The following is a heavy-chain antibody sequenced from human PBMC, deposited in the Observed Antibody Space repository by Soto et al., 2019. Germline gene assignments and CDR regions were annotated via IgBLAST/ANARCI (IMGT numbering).Heavy chain of an antibody. CDR1: GFTFSSYS. D-gene: IGHD6-19*01. CDR2: ISSSSSTI. Sequence: GGSLRRSCAASGFTFSSYSMNWVRQAPGKGLEWVSYISSSSSTIYYADSVKGRFTISRDNAKNSLYLQMNSLRAEDTAVYYCASDPNGIAVAGINYWGQGTLVTVSS. V-gene: IGHV3-48*01. CDR3: ASDPNGIAVAGINY. J-gene: IGHJ4*02.